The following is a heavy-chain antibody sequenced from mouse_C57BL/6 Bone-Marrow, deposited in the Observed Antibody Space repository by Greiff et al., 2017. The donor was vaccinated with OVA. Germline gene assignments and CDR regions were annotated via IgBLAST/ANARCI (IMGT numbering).Heavy chain of an antibody. Sequence: EVQLQQSGPELVKPGASVKMSCKASGYTFTDYNMHWVKQSHGKSLEWIGYINPNNGGTSYNQKFKGKATLTVNKSSSTAYMELRSLTSEDSAVYYCAKEETAYYSNFYWYFDVWGTGTTVTVSS. J-gene: IGHJ1*03. CDR2: INPNNGGT. V-gene: IGHV1-22*01. CDR1: GYTFTDYN. CDR3: AKEETAYYSNFYWYFDV. D-gene: IGHD2-5*01.